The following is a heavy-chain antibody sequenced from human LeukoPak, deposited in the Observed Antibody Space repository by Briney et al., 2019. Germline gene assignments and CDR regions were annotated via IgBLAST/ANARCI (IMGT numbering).Heavy chain of an antibody. V-gene: IGHV3-30-3*01. J-gene: IGHJ4*02. CDR2: ISYDGSNK. Sequence: PGGSLRLSCAASGFTFSSYAMHWVRQAPGKGLEWVAVISYDGSNKYYADSVKGRFTISRDNSKNTLYLQMNSLRAEDTAVYYCARAGGSTSFNFDYWGQGTLVTVSS. D-gene: IGHD2-2*01. CDR1: GFTFSSYA. CDR3: ARAGGSTSFNFDY.